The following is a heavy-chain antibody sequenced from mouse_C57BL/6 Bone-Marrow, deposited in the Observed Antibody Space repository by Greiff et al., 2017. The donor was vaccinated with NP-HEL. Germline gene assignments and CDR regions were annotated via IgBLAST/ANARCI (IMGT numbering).Heavy chain of an antibody. CDR3: ARDGNY. V-gene: IGHV1-53*01. CDR1: GYTFTSYW. Sequence: QVQLQQPGTELVKPGASVKLSCKASGYTFTSYWMHWVKQRPGQGLEWIGNINPSNGGTYYNEKFKSKSTLTVDNTSSTAYLQFSRLTSEDSAVYYCARDGNYLSQGTLVTVSA. CDR2: INPSNGGT. J-gene: IGHJ3*01. D-gene: IGHD2-1*01.